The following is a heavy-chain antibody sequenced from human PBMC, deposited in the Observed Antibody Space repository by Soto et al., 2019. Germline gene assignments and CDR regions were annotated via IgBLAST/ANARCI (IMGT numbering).Heavy chain of an antibody. J-gene: IGHJ6*02. Sequence: QVQLVESGGGVVQPGRSLRLSCAASGFTFSSYGMHWVRQAPGKGLEWVAVISYDGSNKYYADSVKGRFTISRDNSKNTLYLQMNSLRAEDTAVYYCAKTRRIAARPDYYYDYGMDVWGQGTTVTVSS. CDR2: ISYDGSNK. V-gene: IGHV3-30*18. CDR1: GFTFSSYG. CDR3: AKTRRIAARPDYYYDYGMDV. D-gene: IGHD6-6*01.